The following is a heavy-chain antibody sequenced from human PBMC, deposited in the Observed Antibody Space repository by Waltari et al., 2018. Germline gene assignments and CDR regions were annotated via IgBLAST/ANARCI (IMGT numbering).Heavy chain of an antibody. J-gene: IGHJ4*02. CDR2: ISSSSSYI. Sequence: GLEWVSSISSSSSYIYYADSVKGRFTISRDNAKNSLYLQMNSLRAEDTAVYYCAAQWSEGVPDYWGQGTLVTVSS. V-gene: IGHV3-21*01. CDR3: AAQWSEGVPDY. D-gene: IGHD3-10*01.